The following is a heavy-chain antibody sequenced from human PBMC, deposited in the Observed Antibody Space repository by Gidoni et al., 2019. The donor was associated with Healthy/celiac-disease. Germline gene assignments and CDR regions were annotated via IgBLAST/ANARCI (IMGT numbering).Heavy chain of an antibody. CDR2: INPNSGGT. CDR1: RYLFTGYY. CDR3: ARDAVAGILDY. D-gene: IGHD6-19*01. V-gene: IGHV1-2*02. Sequence: HVQLEQSGAEVPQLRASVKVSRKAPRYLFTGYYMHWVRQAAEQGVEWMGWINPNSGGTNYAQKFQGRVTMARYTSISTAYMELSRLGSDDTAVYYCARDAVAGILDYWGQGTLVTVSS. J-gene: IGHJ4*02.